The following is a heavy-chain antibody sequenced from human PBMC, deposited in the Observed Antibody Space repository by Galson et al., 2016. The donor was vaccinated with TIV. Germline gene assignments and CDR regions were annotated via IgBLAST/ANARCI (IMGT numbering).Heavy chain of an antibody. CDR3: AKGMAIFGVIPPWGGMDV. J-gene: IGHJ6*02. D-gene: IGHD3-3*01. Sequence: SLRLSCAASGFIFERYTMHWVRQAPGKGLEWVAVVSYDGSNKYYAESVKGRFTISRDNSKNTLYLQMNIFRAEDTAVYYVAKGMAIFGVIPPWGGMDVWGQGTTVTVSS. CDR1: GFIFERYT. V-gene: IGHV3-30-3*01. CDR2: VSYDGSNK.